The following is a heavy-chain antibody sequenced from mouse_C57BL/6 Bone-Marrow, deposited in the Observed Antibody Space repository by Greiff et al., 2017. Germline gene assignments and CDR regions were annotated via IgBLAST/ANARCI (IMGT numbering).Heavy chain of an antibody. CDR2: IYPRSGNT. V-gene: IGHV1-81*01. J-gene: IGHJ3*01. CDR3: ARVGWLRAY. D-gene: IGHD2-3*01. Sequence: QVQLQQSGAELARPGASVKLSCKASGYTFTSYGISWVKQRTGQGLEWIGEIYPRSGNTSYNEKFKGKATLTTDKYSSPACMELRSLTSPDSAVYICARVGWLRAYWGQGTLVTGSA. CDR1: GYTFTSYG.